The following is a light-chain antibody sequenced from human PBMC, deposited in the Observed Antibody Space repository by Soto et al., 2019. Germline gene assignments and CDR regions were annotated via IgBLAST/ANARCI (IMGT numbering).Light chain of an antibody. V-gene: IGLV1-44*01. CDR2: SDH. Sequence: QSVLTQPPSASGTPGQRVTISCSGSSSNIGSNYVNWYQQFPGTAPNLLIYSDHQRPSGVPVRFSGSKSGTSASLAISGLQSDAEAEYYCATWDDRLDGIYVFGTGTKLTVL. CDR3: ATWDDRLDGIYV. CDR1: SSNIGSNY. J-gene: IGLJ1*01.